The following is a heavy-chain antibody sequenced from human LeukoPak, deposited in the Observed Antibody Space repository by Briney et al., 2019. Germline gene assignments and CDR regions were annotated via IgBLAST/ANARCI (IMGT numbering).Heavy chain of an antibody. CDR3: ARNAFDI. J-gene: IGHJ3*02. CDR2: INQDGSAK. CDR1: GFTFSTYW. V-gene: IGHV3-7*01. Sequence: GGSLRLSCAASGFTFSTYWMSWVRQAPGRGLEWVANINQDGSAKFYGDSVKGRFTISRDNAKKSLYLQMNSLTAEDTAVYYCARNAFDIWGQGTMVTASS.